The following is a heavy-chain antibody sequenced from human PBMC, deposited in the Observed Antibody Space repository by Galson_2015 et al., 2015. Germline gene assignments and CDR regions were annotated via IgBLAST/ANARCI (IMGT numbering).Heavy chain of an antibody. V-gene: IGHV1-2*04. CDR1: GYTFTGYY. CDR3: ATESFGRGSSSCLNGCPCEI. Sequence: SVKVSCKASGYTFTGYYMHWVRQAPGQGLEWMGWINPNNGGTNYAQNFQGWVTMTRDTSISTAYMELNRLGFDVTAVYYCATESFGRGSSSCLNGCPCEIWGQGTMVTVSS. J-gene: IGHJ3*02. CDR2: INPNNGGT. D-gene: IGHD2-2*01.